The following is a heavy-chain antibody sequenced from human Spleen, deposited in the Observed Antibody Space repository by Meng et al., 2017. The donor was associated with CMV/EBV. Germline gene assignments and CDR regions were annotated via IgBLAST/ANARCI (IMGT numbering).Heavy chain of an antibody. Sequence: GGSLRLSCAASGVTLNYYAVHWVRQAPGKGLEWMAAISNDGTKKYYADSVKGRFTVSRDNSRKSLYLQMNSLRAEDTAVYYCAKGCIAAAGYYYYGMDVWGQGTTVTVSS. CDR2: ISNDGTKK. D-gene: IGHD6-13*01. CDR3: AKGCIAAAGYYYYGMDV. J-gene: IGHJ6*02. CDR1: GVTLNYYA. V-gene: IGHV3-30*04.